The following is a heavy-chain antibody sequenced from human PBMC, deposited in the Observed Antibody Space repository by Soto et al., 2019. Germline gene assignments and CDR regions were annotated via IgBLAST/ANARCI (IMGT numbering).Heavy chain of an antibody. J-gene: IGHJ6*03. Sequence: SETLSLTCTVSGGSISSSGYYWGWIRQPPGKGLEWIGSIYYSGSTYYNPSLKSRVTISVDTSKNQFSLKLSSVTAADTAVYYCASLVVPAAMLYYYYYMDVWGKGTTVTVSS. D-gene: IGHD2-2*01. CDR3: ASLVVPAAMLYYYYYMDV. CDR2: IYYSGST. V-gene: IGHV4-39*01. CDR1: GGSISSSGYY.